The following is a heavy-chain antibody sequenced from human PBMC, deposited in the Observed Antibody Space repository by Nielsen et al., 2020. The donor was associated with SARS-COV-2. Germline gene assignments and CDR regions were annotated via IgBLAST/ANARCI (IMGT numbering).Heavy chain of an antibody. J-gene: IGHJ6*02. V-gene: IGHV1-18*01. D-gene: IGHD2-15*01. CDR1: GYTFTSYG. CDR2: ISAYNGNT. CDR3: ARSPDCSGGSCYRLGGYYYYGMDV. Sequence: ASVKVSCKASGYTFTSYGISWVRQAPGQGLEWMGWISAYNGNTNYAQKLQGRVTMTTDTSTSTAYMELRRLRSDDTAVYYCARSPDCSGGSCYRLGGYYYYGMDVWGQGTTVTVSS.